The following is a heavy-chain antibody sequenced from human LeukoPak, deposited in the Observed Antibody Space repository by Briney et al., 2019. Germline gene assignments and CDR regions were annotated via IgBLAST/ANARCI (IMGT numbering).Heavy chain of an antibody. V-gene: IGHV4-39*06. CDR2: IYYSGST. J-gene: IGHJ4*02. CDR3: ARVEAAMVTPTFDY. Sequence: SETLSLTCTVSGGSISSSSYYWGWIRQPPGKGLEWIGSIYYSGSTYYNPSLKSRVTISVDTSKNQFPLKLSSVTAADTAVYYCARVEAAMVTPTFDYWGQGTLVTVSS. D-gene: IGHD5-18*01. CDR1: GGSISSSSYY.